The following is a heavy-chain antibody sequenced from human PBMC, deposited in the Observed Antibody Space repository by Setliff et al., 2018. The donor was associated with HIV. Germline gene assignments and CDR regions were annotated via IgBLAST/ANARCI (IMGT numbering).Heavy chain of an antibody. CDR1: GYTFTGYY. CDR3: AREPRDIVATSPLDY. D-gene: IGHD5-12*01. CDR2: INPNSGGT. V-gene: IGHV1-2*06. Sequence: GASVKVSCKASGYTFTGYYMHWVRQAPGQGLEWMGRINPNSGGTKYAQKFQGRVTMTRDTSISTAYMELSRLISDDTAVYYCAREPRDIVATSPLDYWGRGTLVTVSS. J-gene: IGHJ4*02.